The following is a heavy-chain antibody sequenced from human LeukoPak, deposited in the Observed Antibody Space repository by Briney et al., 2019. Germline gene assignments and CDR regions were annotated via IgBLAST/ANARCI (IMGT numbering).Heavy chain of an antibody. D-gene: IGHD3-22*01. CDR1: GYTFTSYG. CDR3: ARAPGYHYYDSSGSPTFFDY. Sequence: VASVKVSCKASGYTFTSYGISWVRQAPGQGLEWMGWINPNSGGTNYAQKFQGRVTMTRDTSISTAYMELSRLRSDDTAVYYCARAPGYHYYDSSGSPTFFDYWGQGTLVTVSS. J-gene: IGHJ4*02. V-gene: IGHV1-2*02. CDR2: INPNSGGT.